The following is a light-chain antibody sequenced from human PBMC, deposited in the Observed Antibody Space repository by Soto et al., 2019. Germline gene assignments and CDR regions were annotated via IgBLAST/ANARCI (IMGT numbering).Light chain of an antibody. Sequence: QSALTQPASVSGSPGQSITISCTGTRSDVVGYNYVSWYQQHPGKVLKLMIYDVSNRPSGVSNRFSGSKSGNTASLTISGLQAEDEADYYCSSYTSSSTLYVFGSGTKLTVL. V-gene: IGLV2-14*01. J-gene: IGLJ1*01. CDR2: DVS. CDR3: SSYTSSSTLYV. CDR1: RSDVVGYNY.